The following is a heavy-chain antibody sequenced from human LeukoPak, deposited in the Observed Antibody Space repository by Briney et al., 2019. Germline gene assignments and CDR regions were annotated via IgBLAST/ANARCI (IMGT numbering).Heavy chain of an antibody. Sequence: KPSETLSLTCAVSGGSISSSNWWSWVRQPLGKGLEWIGEIYHSGSTNYNPSLKSRVTISVDKSKNQFSLKLSSVTAADTAVYYCARAGSGYTFYYYYYGMDVWGQGTTVTVSS. CDR2: IYHSGST. CDR3: ARAGSGYTFYYYYYGMDV. CDR1: GGSISSSNW. D-gene: IGHD3-22*01. V-gene: IGHV4-4*02. J-gene: IGHJ6*02.